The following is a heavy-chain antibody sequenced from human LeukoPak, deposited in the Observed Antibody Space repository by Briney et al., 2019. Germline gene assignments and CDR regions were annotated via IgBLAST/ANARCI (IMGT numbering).Heavy chain of an antibody. CDR2: INPNSGGT. CDR3: ARVPLWFGELLSDYFDY. J-gene: IGHJ4*02. Sequence: GASVKVSCKASGYTFTGYYMHWVRQAPGQGLAWMGWINPNSGGTNYAQKFQGRVTMTRDTSISTAYMELSRLRSDDTAVYYCARVPLWFGELLSDYFDYWGQGTLVTVSS. V-gene: IGHV1-2*02. D-gene: IGHD3-10*01. CDR1: GYTFTGYY.